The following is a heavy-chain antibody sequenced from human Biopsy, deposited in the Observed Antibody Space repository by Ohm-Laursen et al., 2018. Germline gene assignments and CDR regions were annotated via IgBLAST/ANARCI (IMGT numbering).Heavy chain of an antibody. CDR1: GFDFSDYS. V-gene: IGHV3-23*01. CDR2: ISSTGNST. J-gene: IGHJ2*01. Sequence: SLRLSCTASGFDFSDYSMSWVRQAPGKGLERVSGISSTGNSTYYADSVKGRFTISRDNSKNTLYLQLNSLRVEDTALYYCAKDRRTMRVWYFDLWGRGTLVTVSS. D-gene: IGHD4/OR15-4a*01. CDR3: AKDRRTMRVWYFDL.